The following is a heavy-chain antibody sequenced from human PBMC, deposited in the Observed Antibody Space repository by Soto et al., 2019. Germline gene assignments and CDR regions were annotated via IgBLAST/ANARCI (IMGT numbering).Heavy chain of an antibody. CDR1: GGSVSSSNW. Sequence: QVQLQESGPGLVKPSGTLSLTCAVSGGSVSSSNWWSWVRQSPGKGLEWMGEIYHSGSAPYNPSLKSRATISLDKSKHQFSLRLTSVTAADTAVYYCARVPGVVVSADDAFDIWGPGTRVIVSS. D-gene: IGHD2-21*02. CDR3: ARVPGVVVSADDAFDI. V-gene: IGHV4-4*02. J-gene: IGHJ3*02. CDR2: IYHSGSA.